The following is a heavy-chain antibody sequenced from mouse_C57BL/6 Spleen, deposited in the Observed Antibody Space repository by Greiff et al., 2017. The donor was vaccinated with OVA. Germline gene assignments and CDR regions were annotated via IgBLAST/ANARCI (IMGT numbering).Heavy chain of an antibody. J-gene: IGHJ2*01. CDR2: IYPGSGNT. CDR3: ASGYYYGSRRNYFDY. CDR1: GYSFTSYY. D-gene: IGHD1-1*01. Sequence: QVQLQQSGPELVKPGASVKISCKASGYSFTSYYIHWVKQRPGQGLEWIGWIYPGSGNTKYNEKFKGKATLTADTSSSTAYMQLSSLTSEDSAVYYCASGYYYGSRRNYFDYWGQGTTLTVSS. V-gene: IGHV1-66*01.